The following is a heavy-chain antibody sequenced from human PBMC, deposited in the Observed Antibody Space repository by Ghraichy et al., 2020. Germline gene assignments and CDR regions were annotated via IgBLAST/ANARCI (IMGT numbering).Heavy chain of an antibody. V-gene: IGHV3-30*04. CDR2: ISYDGSNK. J-gene: IGHJ3*02. CDR1: GFTFSSYA. Sequence: GGSLRLSCAASGFTFSSYAMHWVRQAPGKGLEWVAVISYDGSNKYYADSVKGRFTISRDNSKNTLYLQMNSLRAEDTAVYYCARDRIVLMHDDAFDIWGQGTMVTVSS. D-gene: IGHD2-8*01. CDR3: ARDRIVLMHDDAFDI.